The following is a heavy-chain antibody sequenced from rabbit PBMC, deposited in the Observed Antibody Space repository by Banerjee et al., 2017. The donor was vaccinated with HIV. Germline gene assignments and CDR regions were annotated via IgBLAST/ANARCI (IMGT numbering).Heavy chain of an antibody. Sequence: QEQLEESGGDLVKPEGSLTLTCTASGFSFSSSYWICWVRQAPGKGLEWIACIYAGSSGSTYYASWAKGRFTISKTSSTTVTLQMTSLTAADTATYFCARDRVASSSGEPVWGPGTLVTVS. CDR2: IYAGSSGST. J-gene: IGHJ4*01. V-gene: IGHV1S45*01. CDR1: GFSFSSSYW. CDR3: ARDRVASSSGEPV. D-gene: IGHD1-1*01.